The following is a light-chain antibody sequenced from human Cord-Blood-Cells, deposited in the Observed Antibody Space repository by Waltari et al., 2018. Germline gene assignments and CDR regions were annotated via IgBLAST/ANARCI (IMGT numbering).Light chain of an antibody. V-gene: IGLV2-11*01. Sequence: QSALTQPRSVSGSPGQSVTISCTGTSSDVGGYNYVSWYQQHPGKAPKLMIYDVSKLQSGVPARFSGAKSGNTYSLTISGLQAEDEADYYCCSYAGSYTWVFGGGTKLTVL. CDR1: SSDVGGYNY. CDR3: CSYAGSYTWV. J-gene: IGLJ3*02. CDR2: DVS.